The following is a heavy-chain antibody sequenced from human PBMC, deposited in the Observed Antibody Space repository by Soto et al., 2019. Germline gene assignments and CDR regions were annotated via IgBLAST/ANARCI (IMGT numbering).Heavy chain of an antibody. CDR2: IKFDGSIT. CDR1: GFTFSNYW. Sequence: DVQVVESGGRLVQTGGSLRLSCAASGFTFSNYWLHWVRQTPGKGLVWVSRIKFDGSITNYADSVKGRVTLSRDNAKNTVNLQMDSLRADDTAVYYCARGARNFYYFDSWGQGTLVTVSS. CDR3: ARGARNFYYFDS. V-gene: IGHV3-74*01. J-gene: IGHJ4*02.